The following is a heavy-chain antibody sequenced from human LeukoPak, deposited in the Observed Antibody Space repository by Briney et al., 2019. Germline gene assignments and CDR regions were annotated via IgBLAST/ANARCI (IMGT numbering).Heavy chain of an antibody. Sequence: SETLSLTCTVSGGSISSYYWSWLRQPPGKGLEWIGYIYYSGSTNYNPSLKSRVTISVDTPKNQFSLKLSSVTAADTAVYYCARLYSSSFPLYWGQGTLVTVSS. V-gene: IGHV4-59*08. CDR3: ARLYSSSFPLY. J-gene: IGHJ4*02. D-gene: IGHD6-6*01. CDR1: GGSISSYY. CDR2: IYYSGST.